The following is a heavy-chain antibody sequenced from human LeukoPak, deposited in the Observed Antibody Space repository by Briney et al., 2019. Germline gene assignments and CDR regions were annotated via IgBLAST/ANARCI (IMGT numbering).Heavy chain of an antibody. D-gene: IGHD5-12*01. CDR1: GFTVSSSY. V-gene: IGHV3-53*01. CDR3: ARANEWLRYFDY. CDR2: IYSGGST. Sequence: GGSLRLSCAASGFTVSSSYMSWVRQAPGKGLEWVSVIYSGGSTSYADSVKGRFAISRDNSRNTLYLQMNSLRAEDTAVYYCARANEWLRYFDYWGQGTLITISS. J-gene: IGHJ4*02.